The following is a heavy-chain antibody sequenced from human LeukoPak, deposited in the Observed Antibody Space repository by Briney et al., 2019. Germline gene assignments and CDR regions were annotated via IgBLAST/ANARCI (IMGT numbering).Heavy chain of an antibody. Sequence: SETLSLTCAVSGGSISSGGYSWSWIRQPPGKGLEWIGYIYYSGSTYYNPSLKSRVTISVDTSKNQFSLKLSSVTAADTAVYYCARSNSYYDILTGYYNWLDYWGQGTLVTVSS. CDR3: ARSNSYYDILTGYYNWLDY. J-gene: IGHJ4*02. CDR1: GGSISSGGYS. V-gene: IGHV4-30-4*07. CDR2: IYYSGST. D-gene: IGHD3-9*01.